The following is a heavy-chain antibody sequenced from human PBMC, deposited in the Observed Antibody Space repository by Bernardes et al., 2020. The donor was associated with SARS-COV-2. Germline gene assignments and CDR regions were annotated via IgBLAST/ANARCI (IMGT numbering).Heavy chain of an antibody. J-gene: IGHJ4*02. D-gene: IGHD3-22*01. V-gene: IGHV4-59*01. CDR3: ARHPYYYDSSGYYYDY. CDR2: NYYSGST. CDR1: GGPIRSYY. Sequence: SETLSLTCTFSGGPIRSYYWSWIRQPPRKGLEWIGDNYYSGSTNYNPSLKSRVTISVDTSKNQFSLKLSSVTAADTAVYYCARHPYYYDSSGYYYDYWGQGTLVTVSS.